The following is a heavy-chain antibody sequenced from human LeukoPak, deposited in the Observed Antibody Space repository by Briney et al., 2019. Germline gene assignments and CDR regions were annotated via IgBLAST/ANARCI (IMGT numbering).Heavy chain of an antibody. CDR1: GVTFSSYS. CDR2: ISSSSSYI. CDR3: AKMAAAGTDYYYYGMDV. Sequence: GGSLRLSCAASGVTFSSYSMNWVRQAPGKGLKWVSSISSSSSYIYYADSVKGRFTISRDNAKNSLYLQMNSLRAEDTALYYCAKMAAAGTDYYYYGMDVWGQGTTVTVSS. V-gene: IGHV3-21*04. J-gene: IGHJ6*02. D-gene: IGHD6-13*01.